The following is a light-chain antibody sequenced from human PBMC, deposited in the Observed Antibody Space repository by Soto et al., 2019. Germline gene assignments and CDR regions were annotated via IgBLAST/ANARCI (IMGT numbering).Light chain of an antibody. CDR3: QQYNSYSPT. Sequence: DIQMTQTPSTLSASVGDRGTITCRASQSISTWLAWYQQEPGKAPKLLIHKASSLQSGVPSRFSGSGSGTDFTLTISSLHPDDFATYYCQQYNSYSPTFGQGTRVEIK. V-gene: IGKV1-5*03. J-gene: IGKJ1*01. CDR2: KAS. CDR1: QSISTW.